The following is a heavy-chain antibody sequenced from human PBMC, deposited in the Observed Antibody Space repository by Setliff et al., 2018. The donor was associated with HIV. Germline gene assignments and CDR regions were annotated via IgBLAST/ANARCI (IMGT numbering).Heavy chain of an antibody. CDR3: AKSLLVAGNDY. J-gene: IGHJ4*02. Sequence: GGSLRLSCAASGFTFSSYSMNWVRQAPGKGLEWVSAISSGGEIMFYADSVKGRFTISRDNSENTLYLQMISLRADDTAVYYCAKSLLVAGNDYWGQGTLVTVSS. CDR1: GFTFSSYS. CDR2: ISSGGEIM. V-gene: IGHV3-23*01. D-gene: IGHD2-8*02.